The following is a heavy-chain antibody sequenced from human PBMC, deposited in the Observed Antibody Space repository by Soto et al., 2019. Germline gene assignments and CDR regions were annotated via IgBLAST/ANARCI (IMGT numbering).Heavy chain of an antibody. CDR2: IIPIFGTA. CDR1: GGTFSSYA. J-gene: IGHJ6*02. Sequence: QVQLVQSGAEVKKPGSSVKVSCKASGGTFSSYAISWVRQAPGQGLEWMGGIIPIFGTANYAQKFQGRVTITADESTSTAYMELSSLRSEDTAVYYCAREAYSSSSDYYSGMDVWGQGTTVTVSS. D-gene: IGHD6-6*01. V-gene: IGHV1-69*01. CDR3: AREAYSSSSDYYSGMDV.